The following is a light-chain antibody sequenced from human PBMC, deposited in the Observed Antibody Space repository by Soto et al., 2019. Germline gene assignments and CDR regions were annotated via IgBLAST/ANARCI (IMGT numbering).Light chain of an antibody. CDR3: LQHNSYLHT. V-gene: IGKV1-17*01. CDR1: QGIRND. Sequence: DIQMTQSPSSLSASVGDRVTITCRARQGIRNDLGWYQQTPGKAPKRLIYAASSLQSGVPSRFIGSGSGTEFTLTISSLQPEDFETDYCLQHNSYLHTFGGGTKVEIK. CDR2: AAS. J-gene: IGKJ4*01.